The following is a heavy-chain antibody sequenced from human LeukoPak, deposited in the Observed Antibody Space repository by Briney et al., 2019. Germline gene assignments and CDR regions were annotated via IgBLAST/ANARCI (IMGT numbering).Heavy chain of an antibody. Sequence: GGSLRLSCAASGFIVSSNYVSWVRQAPGKGLEWLSDIYSGGNTYYADSVKGRFTISRDNSKNTLYLQMNSLRVEDTAVYYCARDAGAARYHGMDVWGQGTTVTVPS. CDR3: ARDAGAARYHGMDV. V-gene: IGHV3-53*01. J-gene: IGHJ6*02. CDR1: GFIVSSNY. D-gene: IGHD6-13*01. CDR2: IYSGGNT.